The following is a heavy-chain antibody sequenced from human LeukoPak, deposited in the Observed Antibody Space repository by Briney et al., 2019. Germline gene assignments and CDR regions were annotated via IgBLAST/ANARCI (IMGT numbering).Heavy chain of an antibody. CDR2: IIPILGIA. J-gene: IGHJ5*02. Sequence: SVKVSCKASGGTFSSYTISWVRQAPGQGLEWMGRIIPILGIANYAQKFQGRVTITADKSTSTAYMELSSLRSEDTAVYYCARVVRDGDDVLHTNWFDPWGQGTLVTVSS. CDR3: ARVVRDGDDVLHTNWFDP. D-gene: IGHD3-10*02. CDR1: GGTFSSYT. V-gene: IGHV1-69*02.